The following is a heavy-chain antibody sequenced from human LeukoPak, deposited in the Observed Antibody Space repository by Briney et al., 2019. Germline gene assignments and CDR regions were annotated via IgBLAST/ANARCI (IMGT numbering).Heavy chain of an antibody. CDR2: INPKSGDT. J-gene: IGHJ4*02. CDR3: ARQDTGQLDY. Sequence: VASVKVSCKASGYTFSDYYMHWVRQAPGQGLEWMGWINPKSGDTNYSQKFQARVTMTRDTSITTTYIELSRLSSDDTAVYYCARQDTGQLDYRGQGTLVTVSS. V-gene: IGHV1-2*02. CDR1: GYTFSDYY. D-gene: IGHD2-8*02.